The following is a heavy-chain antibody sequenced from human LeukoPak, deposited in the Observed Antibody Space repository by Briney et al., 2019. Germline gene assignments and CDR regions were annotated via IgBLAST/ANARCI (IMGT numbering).Heavy chain of an antibody. CDR2: INHSGST. V-gene: IGHV4-34*01. Sequence: SETLSLTCAVYGGSFSGYYWSWIRQPPGRGLEWIGEINHSGSTNYNPSLKSRVTISVDTSKNQFSLKLSSVTAADTAVYYCARHRKRGYCSGGSCPLDYWGQGTLVTVSS. CDR1: GGSFSGYY. CDR3: ARHRKRGYCSGGSCPLDY. D-gene: IGHD2-15*01. J-gene: IGHJ4*02.